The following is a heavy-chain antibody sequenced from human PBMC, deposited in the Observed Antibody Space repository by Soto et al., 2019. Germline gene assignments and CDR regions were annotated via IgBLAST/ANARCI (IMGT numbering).Heavy chain of an antibody. CDR2: ISSSGSTI. D-gene: IGHD6-19*01. V-gene: IGHV3-48*03. Sequence: VVSLRLSCVASGFTFNTNEMNWVRQAPGKGLEWISYISSSGSTIYYADSVKGRFTISRDNAKNSLYLQMNSLRAEDTAVYYCATQRSGGWYPAASYEGMDVGG. CDR1: GFTFNTNE. CDR3: ATQRSGGWYPAASYEGMDV. J-gene: IGHJ6*02.